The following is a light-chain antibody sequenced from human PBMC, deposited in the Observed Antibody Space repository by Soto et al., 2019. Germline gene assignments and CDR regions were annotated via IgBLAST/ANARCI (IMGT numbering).Light chain of an antibody. CDR3: SSYTTRSTVV. CDR1: SSDIGPYNY. CDR2: EVT. V-gene: IGLV2-14*01. Sequence: QSALTQPASVSGSPGQSITISCTGTSSDIGPYNYVSWYQQHPGKAPKLIIYEVTNRPSGVSHRFSGSKSGTTASLTISGLQTEYEAHFYCSSYTTRSTVVFGGGTKLTVL. J-gene: IGLJ3*02.